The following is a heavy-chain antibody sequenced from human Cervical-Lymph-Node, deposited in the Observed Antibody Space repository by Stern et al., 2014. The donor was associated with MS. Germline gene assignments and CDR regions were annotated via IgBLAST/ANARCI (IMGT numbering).Heavy chain of an antibody. CDR3: ARLGGYYDSTTHYLDY. CDR2: VYHTGKT. Sequence: VQLVESGPGLVKPSGTLSLTCAVSGDSISSSNWWTWVRQSPGKGLDWIGEVYHTGKTNYNPALKSRLTLSVDKSRNHFSLKLISVTAADTAVYYCARLGGYYDSTTHYLDYWGQGALVTVSS. J-gene: IGHJ4*02. D-gene: IGHD3-22*01. V-gene: IGHV4-4*02. CDR1: GDSISSSNW.